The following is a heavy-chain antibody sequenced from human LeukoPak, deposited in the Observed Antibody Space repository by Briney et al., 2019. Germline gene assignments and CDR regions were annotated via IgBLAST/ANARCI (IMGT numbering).Heavy chain of an antibody. CDR3: AKSSGNYGDWFDP. V-gene: IGHV3-73*01. Sequence: GGSLRLSCAASGFTFSSYWIHWVRQASGKGLESVGHIRSKTNNYATAYAASVKGRFTISRDDSKNTAYLQMSSLETEDTAIYYCAKSSGNYGDWFDPWGQGTLVTVSS. CDR1: GFTFSSYW. J-gene: IGHJ5*02. D-gene: IGHD4-17*01. CDR2: IRSKTNNYAT.